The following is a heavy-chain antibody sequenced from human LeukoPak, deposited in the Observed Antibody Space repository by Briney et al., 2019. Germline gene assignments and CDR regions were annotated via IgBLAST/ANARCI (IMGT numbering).Heavy chain of an antibody. V-gene: IGHV3-23*01. Sequence: GGSLRLSCAASGFTFSSYAMSWVRQAPGKGLEWVSAISGSGGSTYYTDSVKGRFTISRDNSKNTLYLQMNSLRAEDTAVYYCAKNPRLEGWIYFDSWGQGILVTVSS. CDR1: GFTFSSYA. CDR2: ISGSGGST. CDR3: AKNPRLEGWIYFDS. D-gene: IGHD1-1*01. J-gene: IGHJ4*02.